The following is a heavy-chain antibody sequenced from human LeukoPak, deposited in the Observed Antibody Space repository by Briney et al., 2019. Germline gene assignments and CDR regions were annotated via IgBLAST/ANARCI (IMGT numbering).Heavy chain of an antibody. CDR3: ARLGRFLRVDYFDY. D-gene: IGHD3-10*01. CDR2: ISGSGGST. CDR1: GFTFSSYA. J-gene: IGHJ4*02. Sequence: GGSLKLSCAASGFTFSSYAMTWVRQAPGKGLEWVSAISGSGGSTYYADSVKGRFTISRDNSKNTLYLQMNSLRAEDTAVYYCARLGRFLRVDYFDYWGQGSLVTVSS. V-gene: IGHV3-23*01.